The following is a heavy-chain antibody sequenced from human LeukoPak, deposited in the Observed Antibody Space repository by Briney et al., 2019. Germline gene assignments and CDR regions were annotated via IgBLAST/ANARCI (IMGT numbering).Heavy chain of an antibody. CDR2: IYYSGTT. CDR3: ARRGRYCSSTSCYRERYFQH. CDR1: GGSISSGSYY. Sequence: SETLSLTCTVSGGSISSGSYYWGWIRQPPGKGLEWTGSIYYSGTTYYNPSLKSRVTISVDTSKNQFSLKLSSVTAADTAVYYCARRGRYCSSTSCYRERYFQHWGQGTLVTVSS. V-gene: IGHV4-39*01. J-gene: IGHJ1*01. D-gene: IGHD2-2*02.